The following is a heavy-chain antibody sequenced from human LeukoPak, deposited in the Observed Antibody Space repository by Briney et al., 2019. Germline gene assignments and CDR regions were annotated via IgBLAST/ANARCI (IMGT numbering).Heavy chain of an antibody. J-gene: IGHJ4*02. V-gene: IGHV3-30*01. Sequence: GGSLRLSCAASGLTFSSYAMHWVRQAPGKGLEWVAVISYDGSNKYYADSVKGRFTISRDNSKNTLYLQMNSLRAEDTAVYYCARDDRLQGYRYYYWGQGTLVTVSS. CDR2: ISYDGSNK. D-gene: IGHD3-16*02. CDR1: GLTFSSYA. CDR3: ARDDRLQGYRYYY.